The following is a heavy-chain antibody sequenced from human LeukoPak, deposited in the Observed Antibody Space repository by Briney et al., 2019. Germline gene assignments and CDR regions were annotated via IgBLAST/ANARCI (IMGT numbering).Heavy chain of an antibody. J-gene: IGHJ3*02. D-gene: IGHD2-21*02. CDR3: AGRQHIVAVTATRGSFDM. CDR1: GGSISTYY. Sequence: TPSETLSLTCTVSGGSISTYYWSWIRQPPGKGLEWIGYVFNSGRTNYNPSLRSRVTMSVDTSKNQFSLKLSSLTAADTAVYYCAGRQHIVAVTATRGSFDMCGQGTMVTVSS. CDR2: VFNSGRT. V-gene: IGHV4-59*01.